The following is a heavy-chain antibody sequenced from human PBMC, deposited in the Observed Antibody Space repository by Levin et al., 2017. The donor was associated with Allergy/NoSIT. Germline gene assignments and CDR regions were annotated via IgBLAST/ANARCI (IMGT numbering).Heavy chain of an antibody. V-gene: IGHV1-18*01. Sequence: PSASVKVSCKASGYTFRGYGVSWVRQAPGQGLEYVGWISPYTGDTNYAQKLQGRVTMTTDTSTSTAYLELRSLRSDDTAVYYCARGSPGYGDSRGNDDWGQGTLVTVSS. CDR1: GYTFRGYG. D-gene: IGHD5-12*01. CDR2: ISPYTGDT. J-gene: IGHJ4*02. CDR3: ARGSPGYGDSRGNDD.